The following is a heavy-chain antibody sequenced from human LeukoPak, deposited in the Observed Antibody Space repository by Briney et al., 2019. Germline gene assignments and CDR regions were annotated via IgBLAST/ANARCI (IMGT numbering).Heavy chain of an antibody. CDR2: ISSSSSYI. J-gene: IGHJ4*02. D-gene: IGHD4-17*01. CDR3: ARDGYGDYGFDY. V-gene: IGHV3-21*01. CDR1: GFTFSSYS. Sequence: GGSLRLSCAASGFTFSSYSMNWVRQAPGKGREWVSSISSSSSYIYYADSVKGRFTISRDNAKNSLYLQMNSLRAEDTAVYYCARDGYGDYGFDYWGQGTLVTVSS.